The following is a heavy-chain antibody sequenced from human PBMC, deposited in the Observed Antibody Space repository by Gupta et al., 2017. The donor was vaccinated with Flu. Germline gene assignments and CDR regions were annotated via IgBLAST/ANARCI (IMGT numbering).Heavy chain of an antibody. Sequence: QVQLQQWGAGLLKPSETLSLTCAVYGGSFSGYYWSWIRQPPGKGLEWIGEINHSGSTNYNPSLKSRVTISVDTSKNQFSLKLSSVTAADTAVYYCARVRGDCSGGSCLSYYFDYWGQGTLVTVSS. V-gene: IGHV4-34*01. CDR3: ARVRGDCSGGSCLSYYFDY. CDR2: INHSGST. CDR1: GGSFSGYY. J-gene: IGHJ4*02. D-gene: IGHD2-15*01.